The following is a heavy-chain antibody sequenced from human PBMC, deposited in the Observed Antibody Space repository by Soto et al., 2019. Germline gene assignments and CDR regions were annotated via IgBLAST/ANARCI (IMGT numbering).Heavy chain of an antibody. D-gene: IGHD3-22*01. J-gene: IGHJ5*02. V-gene: IGHV4-31*11. CDR1: GGSITCGAYY. CDR2: IHYSGRT. CDR3: ARYYFDSSGYSNWFDP. Sequence: SETLSLTCAVSGGSITCGAYYWTWIRQHPGKGLEWIAYIHYSGRTYYNPSLKSRVTISVDTSNNQFSLKLSSVTAADTAVYYCARYYFDSSGYSNWFDPWGQGTLVTVSS.